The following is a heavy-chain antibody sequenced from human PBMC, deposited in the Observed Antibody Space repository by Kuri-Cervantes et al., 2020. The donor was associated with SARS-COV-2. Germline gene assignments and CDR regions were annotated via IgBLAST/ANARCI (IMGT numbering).Heavy chain of an antibody. CDR2: LRYDGGEK. Sequence: GESLKISCAASGFTFSNYGMHWVRQAPGKGLEWVTFLRYDGGEKHYADSVKGRLTISRDNSKNTLYLEMNSLRPEDTAVYYCAKVETASLDCWGQGTLVTVSS. V-gene: IGHV3-30*02. D-gene: IGHD3-3*01. CDR1: GFTFSNYG. J-gene: IGHJ4*02. CDR3: AKVETASLDC.